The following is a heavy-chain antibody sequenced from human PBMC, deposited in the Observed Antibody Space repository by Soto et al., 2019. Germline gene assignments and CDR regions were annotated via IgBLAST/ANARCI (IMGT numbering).Heavy chain of an antibody. CDR1: GFTFSSYV. CDR2: ISGSGGST. CDR3: AKNPYNWNYLNWFDP. D-gene: IGHD1-7*01. V-gene: IGHV3-23*01. J-gene: IGHJ5*02. Sequence: GGSLRLSCAASGFTFSSYVMSWVRQAPGKGLEWVSAISGSGGSTYYADSVKGRFTISRDNSKNTLYLQMNSLRAEDTAVYYCAKNPYNWNYLNWFDPWGQGTLVTVSS.